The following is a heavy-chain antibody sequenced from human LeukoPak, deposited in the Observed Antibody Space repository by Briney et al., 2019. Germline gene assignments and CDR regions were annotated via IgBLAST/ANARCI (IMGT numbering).Heavy chain of an antibody. Sequence: GESLKISCKGSGYSFSSYWIGWVLHVPGKGLEWMGIIYPGDSDTTYSPSFQGQVTISVDKSINTAYLQWSSLKASDTAMYYCVRHTYFEHWGQGTLVTVSS. CDR2: IYPGDSDT. CDR1: GYSFSSYW. CDR3: VRHTYFEH. V-gene: IGHV5-51*01. J-gene: IGHJ4*02.